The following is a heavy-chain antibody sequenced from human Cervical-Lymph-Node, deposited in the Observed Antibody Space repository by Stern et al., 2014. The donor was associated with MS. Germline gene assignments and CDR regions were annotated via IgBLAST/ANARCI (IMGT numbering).Heavy chain of an antibody. J-gene: IGHJ4*02. Sequence: VQLVQSGTEVKKPGESLKISCKGSGYNFSKYWIGWVRQMPGKGLEWMGIIYPDDSDTRYSPSFQGQVTISAEKSISTAFLQWSSLQASDTAMYYCVRLKDSLTRGTYFDSWGQGMLVTVS. D-gene: IGHD4-17*01. CDR2: IYPDDSDT. CDR1: GYNFSKYW. V-gene: IGHV5-51*03. CDR3: VRLKDSLTRGTYFDS.